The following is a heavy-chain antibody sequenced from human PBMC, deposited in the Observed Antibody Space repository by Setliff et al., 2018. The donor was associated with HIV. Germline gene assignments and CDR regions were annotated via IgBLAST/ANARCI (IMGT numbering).Heavy chain of an antibody. CDR3: AKHLSPGSGWYSKARGMDV. D-gene: IGHD6-19*01. Sequence: PVESLKISCKDSGYTFSNYCIAWVRQMPGKGLEWMGIIYPGNSDTTYSPSLQGQVTISADKSISTAYLQWSSLKASDTAMYYCAKHLSPGSGWYSKARGMDVWGQGTTVTVSS. CDR1: GYTFSNYC. V-gene: IGHV5-51*01. CDR2: IYPGNSDT. J-gene: IGHJ6*02.